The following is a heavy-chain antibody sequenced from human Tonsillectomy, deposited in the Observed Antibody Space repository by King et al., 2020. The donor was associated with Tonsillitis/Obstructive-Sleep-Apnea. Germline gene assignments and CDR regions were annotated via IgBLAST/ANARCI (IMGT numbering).Heavy chain of an antibody. V-gene: IGHV2-26*01. CDR2: IFSNDEK. CDR3: ARTQANIAAAGSYYYYYYMDV. J-gene: IGHJ6*03. D-gene: IGHD6-13*01. Sequence: VTLQESGPVLVKPPETLTLTCTVSGFSLSNARMGVSWIRQPPGKALEWLAHIFSNDEKSYSTSLKSRRTISKDTSKSQVVLTMTNMDPVDTATYYCARTQANIAAAGSYYYYYYMDVWGKGTTVTVSS. CDR1: GFSLSNARMG.